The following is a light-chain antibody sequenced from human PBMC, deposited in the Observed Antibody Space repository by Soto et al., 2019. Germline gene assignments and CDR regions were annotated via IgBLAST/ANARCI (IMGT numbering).Light chain of an antibody. CDR2: KAS. CDR1: QSISSW. CDR3: QQYCSYSGT. Sequence: DIQMTQSPSTLSASVGDRVTLTCRASQSISSWVAWYQQKPGKAPKVLIYKASSLERGVPSRFSGSGSGTEFTLTITSLQPDDFATYYCQQYCSYSGTFGQGTKVEIK. J-gene: IGKJ1*01. V-gene: IGKV1-5*03.